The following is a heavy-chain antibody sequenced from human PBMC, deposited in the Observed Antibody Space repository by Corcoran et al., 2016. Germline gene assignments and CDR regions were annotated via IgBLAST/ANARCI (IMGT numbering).Heavy chain of an antibody. V-gene: IGHV1-18*01. CDR3: ARDRRFLEWLPVDYGMDV. D-gene: IGHD3-3*01. CDR1: GYTFTSYG. CDR2: ISAYNGNT. Sequence: QVQLVQSGAEVKKPGASVKVSCKASGYTFTSYGISWVRQAPGQGLEWMGWISAYNGNTNYAQKLQGRVTMPTDTSTSTAYMELRSLRSDDTAVYYCARDRRFLEWLPVDYGMDVWGQGTTVTVSS. J-gene: IGHJ6*02.